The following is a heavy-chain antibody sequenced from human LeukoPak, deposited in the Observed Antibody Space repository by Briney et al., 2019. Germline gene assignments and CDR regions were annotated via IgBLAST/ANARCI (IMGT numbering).Heavy chain of an antibody. J-gene: IGHJ6*04. D-gene: IGHD2-15*01. CDR3: AKAIVVVVAAKSYYYYGMDV. V-gene: IGHV3-23*01. Sequence: GGSLRLSCAASGFTFSSYAMSWVRQAPGKGLEWVSAISGSGGSTYYADPVKGRFTISRDNSKNTLYLQMNSLRAEDTAVYYCAKAIVVVVAAKSYYYYGMDVWGKGTTDTVSS. CDR2: ISGSGGST. CDR1: GFTFSSYA.